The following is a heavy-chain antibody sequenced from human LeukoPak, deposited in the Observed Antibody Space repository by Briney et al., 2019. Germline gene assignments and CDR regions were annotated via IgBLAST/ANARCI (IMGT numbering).Heavy chain of an antibody. J-gene: IGHJ5*02. CDR3: ARDEGSSWSHNWFDP. D-gene: IGHD6-13*01. CDR2: IYYSGST. V-gene: IGHV4-61*01. Sequence: PSETLSLTCTVSGYSISSGYYWGWIRQPPGKGLEWIGYIYYSGSTNYNPSLKSRVTISVDTSKNQFSLKLSSVTAADTAVYYCARDEGSSWSHNWFDPWGQGTLVTVSS. CDR1: GYSISSGYY.